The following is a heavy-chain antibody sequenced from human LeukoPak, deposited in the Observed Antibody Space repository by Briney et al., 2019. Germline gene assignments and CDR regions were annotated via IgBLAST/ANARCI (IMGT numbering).Heavy chain of an antibody. D-gene: IGHD3-22*01. CDR3: ARAPSEIGGYYPEYFRH. Sequence: GGSLRLSCAASGFTFSSYWMHWVRQAPGKGLVWVSRIKSDGSTNHADSVKGRFTISRDNAKNTVSLQMNSLRAEDTGVYYCARAPSEIGGYYPEYFRHWGQGTLVTVSS. CDR2: IKSDGST. J-gene: IGHJ1*01. CDR1: GFTFSSYW. V-gene: IGHV3-74*01.